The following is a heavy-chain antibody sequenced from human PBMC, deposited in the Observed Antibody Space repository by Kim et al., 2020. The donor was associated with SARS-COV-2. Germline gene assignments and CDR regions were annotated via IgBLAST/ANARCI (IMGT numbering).Heavy chain of an antibody. CDR2: LHYSVTT. Sequence: SETLSLTCTVSGGSVSSSSYYWSWIRQPPGKGLEWIGHLHYSVTTNYNPSLKSRVTMSVVTSKNQFSLKLTSVTAADTAVYYCARASSSWTSNSFDSWGQGTLITVSS. CDR3: ARASSSWTSNSFDS. J-gene: IGHJ4*02. D-gene: IGHD6-13*01. CDR1: GGSVSSSSYY. V-gene: IGHV4-61*01.